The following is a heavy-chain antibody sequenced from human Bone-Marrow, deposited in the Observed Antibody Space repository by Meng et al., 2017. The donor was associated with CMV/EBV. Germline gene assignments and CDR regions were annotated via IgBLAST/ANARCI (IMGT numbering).Heavy chain of an antibody. Sequence: GESLKISCAASGFTFSSYWMHWVRQAPGKGLVWVSRINSDGSSTSYADSVKGRFTISRDNAKNTLYLQMNSLRAEDTAVYYCARDTPDRKIRFLEWLSDYYYGMDVWGQGTTVTVSS. D-gene: IGHD3-3*01. CDR1: GFTFSSYW. V-gene: IGHV3-74*01. CDR2: INSDGSST. J-gene: IGHJ6*02. CDR3: ARDTPDRKIRFLEWLSDYYYGMDV.